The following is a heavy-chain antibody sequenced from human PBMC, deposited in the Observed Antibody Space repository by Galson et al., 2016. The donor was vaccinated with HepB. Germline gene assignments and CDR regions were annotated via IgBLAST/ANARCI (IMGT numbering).Heavy chain of an antibody. CDR3: ARAVLTAAAVHFDY. D-gene: IGHD3-9*01. V-gene: IGHV4-31*03. Sequence: LSLTCTVSGGSISSSTYYWSWIRQLPGKGLEWLGYIYYRGTTYYNPSLQSRVTISVDTSKSQFSLKLSSVTAADTAVYYCARAVLTAAAVHFDYWGQGTLVTVSS. CDR2: IYYRGTT. CDR1: GGSISSSTYY. J-gene: IGHJ4*02.